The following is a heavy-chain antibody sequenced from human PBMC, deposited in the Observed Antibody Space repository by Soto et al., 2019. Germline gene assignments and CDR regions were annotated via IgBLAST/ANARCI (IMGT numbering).Heavy chain of an antibody. CDR3: ALSNYDSSGYYHYYYGMDV. V-gene: IGHV5-51*01. Sequence: ESLKISCKGSGYSFTSYWIGWVRQMPGKGLEWMGIIYPGDSDTRYSPSFQGQVTISADKSISTAYLQWSSLKASDTAMYYCALSNYDSSGYYHYYYGMDVWGQGTTVTVSS. D-gene: IGHD3-22*01. CDR1: GYSFTSYW. CDR2: IYPGDSDT. J-gene: IGHJ6*02.